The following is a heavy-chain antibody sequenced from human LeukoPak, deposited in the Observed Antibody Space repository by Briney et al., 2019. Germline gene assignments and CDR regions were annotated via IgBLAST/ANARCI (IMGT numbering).Heavy chain of an antibody. J-gene: IGHJ4*02. Sequence: GASVKVSCKASGYTFTSYYMHWVRQAPGQGLEWMGWINPNSGGTNYAQKFQGRVTMTRDTSISTAYMELSRLRSDDTAVYYCATVAGYDILTGYYYWGQGTLVTVSS. CDR3: ATVAGYDILTGYYY. CDR1: GYTFTSYY. CDR2: INPNSGGT. V-gene: IGHV1-2*02. D-gene: IGHD3-9*01.